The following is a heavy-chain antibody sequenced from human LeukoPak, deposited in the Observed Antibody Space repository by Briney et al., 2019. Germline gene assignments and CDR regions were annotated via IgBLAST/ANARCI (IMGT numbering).Heavy chain of an antibody. D-gene: IGHD5-12*01. CDR1: GYTFTSYY. V-gene: IGHV1-46*01. Sequence: GASVKVSCKASGYTFTSYYMHWVRQAPGQGLEWMGIINPSGGSTSYAQKFQGRVTMTRDTSTSTVYMELSSLRSEDTAVYYCARERPHSGWHVFDDYWGQGTLVTVSS. CDR2: INPSGGST. J-gene: IGHJ4*02. CDR3: ARERPHSGWHVFDDY.